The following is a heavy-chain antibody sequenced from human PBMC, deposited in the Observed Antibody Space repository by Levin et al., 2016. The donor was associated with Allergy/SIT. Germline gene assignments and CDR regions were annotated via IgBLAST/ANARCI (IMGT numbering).Heavy chain of an antibody. CDR1: GGSISSSSYY. V-gene: IGHV4-39*01. D-gene: IGHD6-13*01. CDR3: ARGIAAAGSRAFDI. J-gene: IGHJ3*02. Sequence: SETLSLTCTVSGGSISSSSYYWGWIRQPPGKGLEWLGSIYYSGSTYYNPSLKSRVTISVDTSKNQFSLKLSSVTAADTAVYYRARGIAAAGSRAFDIWGRGTMVTVSS. CDR2: IYYSGST.